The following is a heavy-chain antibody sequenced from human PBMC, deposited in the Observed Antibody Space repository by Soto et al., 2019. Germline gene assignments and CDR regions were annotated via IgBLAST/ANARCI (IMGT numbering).Heavy chain of an antibody. CDR3: ARPYDSSGYDAFDI. CDR2: ISAYNGNT. CDR1: GYTFTSYG. V-gene: IGHV1-18*04. D-gene: IGHD3-22*01. Sequence: GASVKVSCKASGYTFTSYGISWVRQAPGQGLEWMGWISAYNGNTNYAQKLQGRVTMTTDTSTSTAYMELRSLRSDDTAVYYCARPYDSSGYDAFDIWGQGTTVTVSS. J-gene: IGHJ3*02.